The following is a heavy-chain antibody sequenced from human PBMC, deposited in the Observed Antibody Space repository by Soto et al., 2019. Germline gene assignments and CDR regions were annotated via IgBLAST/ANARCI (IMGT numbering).Heavy chain of an antibody. J-gene: IGHJ4*02. Sequence: QVQLVESGGGVVQPGRSLRLSCAASGFTFSSYGMHWVRQAPGKGLEWVAVISYDGSNKYYADSVKCRFTISRDNSKNTLYLQMNSLRAEDTAVYYCAKDVLWYSSSSGYLAYWGQGTLVTVSS. CDR2: ISYDGSNK. V-gene: IGHV3-30*18. CDR1: GFTFSSYG. CDR3: AKDVLWYSSSSGYLAY. D-gene: IGHD6-6*01.